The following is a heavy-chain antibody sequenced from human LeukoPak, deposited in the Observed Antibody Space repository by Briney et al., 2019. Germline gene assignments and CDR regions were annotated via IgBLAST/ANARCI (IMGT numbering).Heavy chain of an antibody. V-gene: IGHV3-7*04. CDR3: TRSFAAGFDL. Sequence: GGSLRLSCAASGFTFSSFWMSWVRHAPGKGLEWVANMEQDGSEEYYVDSVKGRFTISRDNAKNSLYLEMNSLRAEDTAVYYCTRSFAAGFDLWGQGTVVTVSS. J-gene: IGHJ3*01. D-gene: IGHD6-25*01. CDR2: MEQDGSEE. CDR1: GFTFSSFW.